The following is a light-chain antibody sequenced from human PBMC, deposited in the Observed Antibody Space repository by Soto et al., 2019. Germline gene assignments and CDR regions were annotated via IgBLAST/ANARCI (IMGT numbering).Light chain of an antibody. V-gene: IGKV3-20*01. CDR3: QQYGSSHLT. CDR2: SAS. CDR1: QSVAGR. J-gene: IGKJ4*01. Sequence: DIVMTQAPATVPVSPGERVTLSCRASQSVAGRLAWYQQKPGQAPRLLIYSASTRATGIPDRFSGSGSGTDFTLTISRLEPEDFAVYYCQQYGSSHLTFGGGTKVDIK.